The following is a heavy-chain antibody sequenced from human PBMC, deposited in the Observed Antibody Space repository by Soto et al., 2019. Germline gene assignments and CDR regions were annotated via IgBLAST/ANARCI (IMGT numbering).Heavy chain of an antibody. V-gene: IGHV3-74*01. D-gene: IGHD3-10*01. CDR2: IKSDGSST. Sequence: GGSLRHSCVVSGFTFGTYWMHWVRQAPGKGLVWVSRIKSDGSSTNYADSVKGRFAVSRDNAKNTLFLQMNSLRAEDTAVYYCVREFGKGDYWGQGTLVTVSS. CDR3: VREFGKGDY. J-gene: IGHJ4*02. CDR1: GFTFGTYW.